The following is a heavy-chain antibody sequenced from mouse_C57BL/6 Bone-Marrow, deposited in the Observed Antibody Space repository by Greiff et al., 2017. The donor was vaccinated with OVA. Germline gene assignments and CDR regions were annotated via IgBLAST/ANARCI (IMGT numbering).Heavy chain of an antibody. CDR1: GYNFTSNW. CDR2: LHPNSGST. CDR3: ARAIYGSSFHDWYFDV. Sequence: QVQLQQPGAELVKPGASVKLSCKASGYNFTSNWMHWVKQRPGQGLEWIGMLHPNSGSTNYNEKCKSKATLTVDKSSSTAYMQLSSLTSEDSAVYDCARAIYGSSFHDWYFDVWGTGTTGTVSS. J-gene: IGHJ1*03. D-gene: IGHD1-1*01. V-gene: IGHV1-64*01.